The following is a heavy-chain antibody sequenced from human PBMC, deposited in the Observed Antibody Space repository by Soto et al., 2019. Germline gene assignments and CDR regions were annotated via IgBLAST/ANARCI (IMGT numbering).Heavy chain of an antibody. CDR3: ARTETVTPFGYYYYGMDV. CDR1: GFTFSSYD. V-gene: IGHV3-13*04. D-gene: IGHD4-17*01. CDR2: IGTAGDT. Sequence: EVQLVESEGGLVQPGGSLRLSCAASGFTFSSYDMHWVRQATGKGLEWVSAIGTAGDTYYPGSVKGRFTISRENAKNSLYLQINSLRAGDTAVYYCARTETVTPFGYYYYGMDVWGQGTTVTVSS. J-gene: IGHJ6*02.